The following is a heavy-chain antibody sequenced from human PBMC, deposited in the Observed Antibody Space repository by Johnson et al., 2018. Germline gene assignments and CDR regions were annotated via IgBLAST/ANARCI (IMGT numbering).Heavy chain of an antibody. Sequence: VQLLESGGGVVQPGGSXRLSCAASKFTFSRHGMHWVRQAPGKGLEWVSFISYDGSNKHFVGSVKGRFTISSDNSKNTLYLQMNSLRAEDTAVYYCAKERPDMIGAFDIWGQGTMVTVSS. D-gene: IGHD3-16*01. V-gene: IGHV3-30*18. J-gene: IGHJ3*02. CDR2: ISYDGSNK. CDR1: KFTFSRHG. CDR3: AKERPDMIGAFDI.